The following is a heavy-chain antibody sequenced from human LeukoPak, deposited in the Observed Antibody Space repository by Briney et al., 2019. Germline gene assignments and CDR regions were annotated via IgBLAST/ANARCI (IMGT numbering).Heavy chain of an antibody. CDR3: ARDRCSGGSCYWFDP. J-gene: IGHJ5*02. CDR2: IYYSGST. D-gene: IGHD2-15*01. V-gene: IGHV4-31*02. Sequence: SQTLSLTCTVSGGSISSGGYYWSWLRQHPGKGLQWIGYIYYSGSTYYNPSLKSRLTISVDTSKNQFSLTLSSVTAADTAVYYCARDRCSGGSCYWFDPWGQGTLVTVSS. CDR1: GGSISSGGYY.